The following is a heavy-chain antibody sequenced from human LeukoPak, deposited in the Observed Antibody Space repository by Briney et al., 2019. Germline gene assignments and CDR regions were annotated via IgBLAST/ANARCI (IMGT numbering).Heavy chain of an antibody. D-gene: IGHD5-12*01. CDR1: GYTFTSYG. Sequence: ASVKVSCKASGYTFTSYGISWVRQAPGQGLEWMGWISAYNGNTNYAQKLQGRVTMTTDTSTSTAYMELSSLRSEDTAVYYCAREGMGYGAFGIWGQGTMVTVSS. J-gene: IGHJ3*02. CDR2: ISAYNGNT. V-gene: IGHV1-18*01. CDR3: AREGMGYGAFGI.